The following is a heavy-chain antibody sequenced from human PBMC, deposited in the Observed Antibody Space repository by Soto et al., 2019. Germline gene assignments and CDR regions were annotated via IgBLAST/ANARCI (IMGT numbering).Heavy chain of an antibody. CDR3: ASPPLYCSGGSCYQYYFDY. Sequence: GGSLRLSCAASGFTFSSYWMSWVRQAPGKGLEWVANIKQDGSEKYYVDSVKGRFTISRDNAKNSLYLQMNSLRAEDTAVYYCASPPLYCSGGSCYQYYFDYWGQGTLVTVSS. CDR2: IKQDGSEK. CDR1: GFTFSSYW. D-gene: IGHD2-15*01. J-gene: IGHJ4*02. V-gene: IGHV3-7*05.